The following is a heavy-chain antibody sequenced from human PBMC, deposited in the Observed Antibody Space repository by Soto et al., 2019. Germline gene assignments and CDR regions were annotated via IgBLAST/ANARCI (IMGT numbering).Heavy chain of an antibody. CDR2: IYYSGST. V-gene: IGHV4-39*01. CDR3: ARLTVVTPNFDY. Sequence: SETLSLTCTVSGGSISSSSYYWGWIRQPPGKGLEWIGSIYYSGSTYYNPSLKSRVTISVDTSKNQFSLKLSSVTAADTAVYYCARLTVVTPNFDYWGQGTLVTVS. D-gene: IGHD2-21*02. CDR1: GGSISSSSYY. J-gene: IGHJ4*02.